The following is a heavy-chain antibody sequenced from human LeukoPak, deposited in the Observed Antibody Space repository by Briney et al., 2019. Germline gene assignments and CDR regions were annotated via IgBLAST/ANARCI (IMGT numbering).Heavy chain of an antibody. CDR2: IIPIFGTA. J-gene: IGHJ6*03. V-gene: IGHV1-69*05. CDR3: ARAGYYDSSGYSILYYYYYMDV. CDR1: GGTFSSYA. D-gene: IGHD3-22*01. Sequence: SVKVSCKASGGTFSSYAISWVRQAPGQGLEWMGGIIPIFGTADYAQKFQGRVTITTDESTSTAYMELSSLRSEDTAVYYCARAGYYDSSGYSILYYYYYMDVWGKGTTVTVSS.